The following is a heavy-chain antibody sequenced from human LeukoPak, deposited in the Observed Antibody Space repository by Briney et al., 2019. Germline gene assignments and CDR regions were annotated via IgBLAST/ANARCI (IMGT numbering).Heavy chain of an antibody. J-gene: IGHJ4*02. CDR1: GGSIGSGNYY. CDR2: IYTSGST. V-gene: IGHV4-61*02. Sequence: PSETLSLTCTVSGGSIGSGNYYWSWIRQPAGKGLEWIGRIYTSGSTNYNPSLKSRVTISIDTSKNQFSLKLSSVTAADTAVYYCARGGEWFSFDYWGQGTLVTVSS. D-gene: IGHD3-3*01. CDR3: ARGGEWFSFDY.